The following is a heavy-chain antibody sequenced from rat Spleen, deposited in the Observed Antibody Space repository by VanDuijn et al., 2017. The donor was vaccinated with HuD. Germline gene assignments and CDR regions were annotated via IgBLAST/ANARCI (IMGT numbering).Heavy chain of an antibody. Sequence: QVQLKESGPGLVQPSQTLSLTCTVAGFSLTSYNVHWVRQPPGTGLEWIAAISSNGSTYYNSALTSRLSISRDTSKSQVFLKMNSLQPEDTGTYYCARKAGNYYSGGGYVMDAWGQGASVTVSS. CDR1: GFSLTSYN. CDR2: ISSNGST. D-gene: IGHD1-1*01. V-gene: IGHV2-6*01. CDR3: ARKAGNYYSGGGYVMDA. J-gene: IGHJ4*01.